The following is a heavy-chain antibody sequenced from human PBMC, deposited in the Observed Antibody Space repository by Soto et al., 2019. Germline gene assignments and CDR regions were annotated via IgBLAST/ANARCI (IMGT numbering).Heavy chain of an antibody. D-gene: IGHD3-10*01. CDR2: IIPIFGTA. J-gene: IGHJ6*02. V-gene: IGHV1-69*13. CDR3: ATNSGRGSGSYEFYYYYGMDV. Sequence: SVNVSCKASGGTFSSYAISWVRQAPGQGLEWMGGIIPIFGTANYAQKFQGRVTITADESTSTAYMELSSLRSEDTAVYYCATNSGRGSGSYEFYYYYGMDVWGQGTTVTVSS. CDR1: GGTFSSYA.